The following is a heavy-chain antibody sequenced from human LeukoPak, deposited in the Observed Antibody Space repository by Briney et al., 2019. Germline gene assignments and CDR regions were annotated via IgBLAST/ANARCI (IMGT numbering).Heavy chain of an antibody. D-gene: IGHD6-19*01. CDR3: ARGGRSSGWYYFDY. CDR1: GGSISSYY. Sequence: SETLSLTCTVSGGSISSYYWSWIRRPPGKGLEWIGYIYYSGSTNYNPSLKSRVTISVDTSKNQFSLKLSSVTAADTAVYYCARGGRSSGWYYFDYWGQGTLVTVSS. CDR2: IYYSGST. V-gene: IGHV4-59*01. J-gene: IGHJ4*02.